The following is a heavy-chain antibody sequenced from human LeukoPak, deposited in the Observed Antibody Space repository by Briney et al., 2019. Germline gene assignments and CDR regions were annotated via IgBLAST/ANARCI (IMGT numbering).Heavy chain of an antibody. CDR1: GYTFSGTGWY. CDR3: ARDGPAQMVDLDY. Sequence: AAVKVSCKASGYTFSGTGWYLYWLRQAPGQGLECMGWIHPNNGDTAYAQKFEGRAAMTRETSISTAYMELRRLRPDDTAVHFCARDGPAQMVDLDYWGQGTLVTVSS. CDR2: IHPNNGDT. J-gene: IGHJ4*02. D-gene: IGHD3-10*01. V-gene: IGHV1-2*02.